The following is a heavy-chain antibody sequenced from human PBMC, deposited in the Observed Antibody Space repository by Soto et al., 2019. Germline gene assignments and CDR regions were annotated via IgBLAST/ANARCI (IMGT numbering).Heavy chain of an antibody. CDR1: GFTFSSYG. CDR3: AKDGGTVKPEPGNWFDP. V-gene: IGHV3-30*18. CDR2: ISYDGSNK. J-gene: IGHJ5*02. D-gene: IGHD1-1*01. Sequence: QVQLVESGGGVVQPGRSLRLSCAASGFTFSSYGMHWVRQAPGKGLEWVAVISYDGSNKYYADSVKGRFTISRDNSKNTLYLQMNSLRDEDTAVYYCAKDGGTVKPEPGNWFDPWGQGTLVTVSS.